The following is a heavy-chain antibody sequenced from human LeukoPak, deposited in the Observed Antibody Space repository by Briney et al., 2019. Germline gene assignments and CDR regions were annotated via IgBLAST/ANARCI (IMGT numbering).Heavy chain of an antibody. CDR1: GYSFTSYW. Sequence: GESLKISCKGSGYSFTSYWIGWVRQMPGKGLEWMGIIYPGDSDTRYSPSLQGQVTISADKSISTAYLQWSSLKASDTAMYYCARLLVVVPAAINWFDPWGQGTLVTVSS. D-gene: IGHD2-2*01. CDR2: IYPGDSDT. CDR3: ARLLVVVPAAINWFDP. V-gene: IGHV5-51*01. J-gene: IGHJ5*02.